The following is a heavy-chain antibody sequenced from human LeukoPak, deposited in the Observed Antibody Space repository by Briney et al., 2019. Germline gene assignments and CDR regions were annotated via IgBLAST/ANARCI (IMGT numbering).Heavy chain of an antibody. CDR2: ISWNSGSI. J-gene: IGHJ4*02. D-gene: IGHD6-19*01. CDR3: AKDTSSGLDY. CDR1: GFTFDDYA. V-gene: IGHV3-9*01. Sequence: PGRSLRLSCAASGFTFDDYAMHWVRQAPGKGLEWVSGISWNSGSIGYADSVKGRFTIPRDNAKNSLYLQMNSLRAEDTALYYCAKDTSSGLDYWGQGTLVTVSS.